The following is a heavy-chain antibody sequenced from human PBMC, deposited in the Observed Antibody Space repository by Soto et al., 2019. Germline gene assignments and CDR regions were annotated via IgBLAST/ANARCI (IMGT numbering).Heavy chain of an antibody. V-gene: IGHV3-15*01. D-gene: IGHD2-15*01. J-gene: IGHJ3*02. CDR1: GFTFSNAW. CDR3: TTGAGYCSGGSCYSYAFGI. CDR2: IKSKTDGGTT. Sequence: GGSLRLSCAASGFTFSNAWMSWVRQSPGKGLEWVGRIKSKTDGGTTDYAAPVKGRFTISRDDSKNTLYLQMKSLKTEDTAVYYCTTGAGYCSGGSCYSYAFGIWGQGTMVTVSS.